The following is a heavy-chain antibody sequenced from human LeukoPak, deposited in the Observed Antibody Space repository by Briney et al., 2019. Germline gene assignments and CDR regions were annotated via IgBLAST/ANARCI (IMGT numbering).Heavy chain of an antibody. CDR3: ARHFLKWD. Sequence: SETLSLTCTVSGGSISSYYWSWIRQPPGKGLEWIGYIYYSGSTNYNPSLKSRVTISVDTSKNLFSLRLSSVTAADTAVYYCARHFLKWDWGQGTLVTVSS. CDR1: GGSISSYY. V-gene: IGHV4-59*08. CDR2: IYYSGST. J-gene: IGHJ4*02. D-gene: IGHD1-26*01.